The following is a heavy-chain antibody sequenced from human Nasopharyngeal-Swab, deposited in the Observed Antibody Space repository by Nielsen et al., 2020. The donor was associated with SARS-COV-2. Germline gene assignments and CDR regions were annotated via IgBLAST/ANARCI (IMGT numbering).Heavy chain of an antibody. CDR1: GFTFSSYS. CDR3: ARDRSSSGWYEVDY. CDR2: ISSSSSYI. D-gene: IGHD6-19*01. J-gene: IGHJ4*02. Sequence: GGSLRLSCAASGFTFSSYSMNWVRQAPGKGLVWVSSISSSSSYIYYADSVKGRFTISRDNAKNSLYLQMNSLRAEDTAVYYCARDRSSSGWYEVDYWGQGTLVTVSS. V-gene: IGHV3-21*01.